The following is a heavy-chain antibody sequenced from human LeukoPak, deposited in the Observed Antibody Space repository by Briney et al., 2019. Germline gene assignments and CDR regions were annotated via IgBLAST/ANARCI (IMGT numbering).Heavy chain of an antibody. J-gene: IGHJ4*02. CDR3: AKVPNYYDTTTYYG. CDR2: ISGSGGTT. Sequence: PGGSLRLSCAASGFTFSSYAMSWVRQAPGKGLEWVSAISGSGGTTYYADSVKGRFTISRDNPKNTVYLQMNSLRVEDTAVYYCAKVPNYYDTTTYYGWGQGTLVAVSS. D-gene: IGHD3-22*01. V-gene: IGHV3-23*01. CDR1: GFTFSSYA.